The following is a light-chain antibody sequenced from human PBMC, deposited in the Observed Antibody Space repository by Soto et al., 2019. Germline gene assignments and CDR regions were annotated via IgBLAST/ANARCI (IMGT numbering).Light chain of an antibody. V-gene: IGKV1-39*01. CDR1: QSISNH. CDR2: AAS. J-gene: IGKJ5*01. Sequence: DIQMTQSPSSLSAAVEDRVIITCPASQSISNHLNWYQQKPGKAPKLLIFAASSLQSGVPSRFSGSRSGPDFTLTISSLQPEDFATYYCQQSYSTPITFGQGTRLEIK. CDR3: QQSYSTPIT.